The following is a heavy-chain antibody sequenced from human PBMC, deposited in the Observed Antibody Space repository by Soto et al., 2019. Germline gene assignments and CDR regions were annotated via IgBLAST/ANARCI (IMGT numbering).Heavy chain of an antibody. J-gene: IGHJ6*02. CDR1: GGSFSGYY. D-gene: IGHD2-2*01. CDR2: INHSGRT. Sequence: QVQLQQWGAGLLKPSETLSLTCAVNGGSFSGYYWSWIRQPPGRGLEWIGEINHSGRTNLNPSLKSRVSTLVDTSKNHCSLRLSSVTAADTAVYYCARGPRCINTSCSNDYYHFGLDVWGQGTTVTVSS. V-gene: IGHV4-34*01. CDR3: ARGPRCINTSCSNDYYHFGLDV.